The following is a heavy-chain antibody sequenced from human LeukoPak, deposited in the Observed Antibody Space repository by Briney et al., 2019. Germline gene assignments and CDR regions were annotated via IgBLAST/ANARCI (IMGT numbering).Heavy chain of an antibody. V-gene: IGHV3-9*01. CDR3: AKVQKGYSYGEPIDY. D-gene: IGHD5-18*01. Sequence: PGGSLRLSCAASGFTFDDYAMHWVRQAPGKGLEWVSGISWNSGSIGYADSVKGRFTISRDNAKNSLYLQMNSLRAEDTALYYCAKVQKGYSYGEPIDYWGKGTLVTVSS. CDR2: ISWNSGSI. CDR1: GFTFDDYA. J-gene: IGHJ4*02.